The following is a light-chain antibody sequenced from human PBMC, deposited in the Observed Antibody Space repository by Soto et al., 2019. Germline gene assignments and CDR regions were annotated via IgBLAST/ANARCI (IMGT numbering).Light chain of an antibody. J-gene: IGKJ2*01. CDR2: GAS. CDR1: QRVSSSY. CDR3: QQYGSSPPYT. V-gene: IGKV3-20*01. Sequence: DIVLTQSPGTLSLSPGERATLSCRAIQRVSSSYLAWYQQKPGQAPRLLIYGASSRATGLPDRFSGSGSGTDFTLTISSLEPEDFAVYYCQQYGSSPPYTFVQGTKLEIK.